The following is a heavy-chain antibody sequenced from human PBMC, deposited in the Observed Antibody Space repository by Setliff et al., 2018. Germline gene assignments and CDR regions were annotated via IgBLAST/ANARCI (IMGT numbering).Heavy chain of an antibody. Sequence: GASVKVSCKASGYTFRNYAFAWVRQAPGQGLEWVGWISVYNGDTNHAQKFQGRVTLTTDTSTSTAYMELRSLTSDDSAFYYCARAPSVELVTIRTNSWFTYWGQGTLVTVSS. CDR1: GYTFRNYA. V-gene: IGHV1-18*01. CDR2: ISVYNGDT. D-gene: IGHD5-18*01. CDR3: ARAPSVELVTIRTNSWFTY. J-gene: IGHJ4*02.